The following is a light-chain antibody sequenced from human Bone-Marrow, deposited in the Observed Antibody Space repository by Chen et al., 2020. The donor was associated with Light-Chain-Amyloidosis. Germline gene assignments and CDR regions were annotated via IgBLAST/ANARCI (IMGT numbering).Light chain of an antibody. CDR3: GSYIGNYKFL. J-gene: IGLJ2*01. CDR2: DVF. Sequence: QSALTQPRSVSGSPGQSVTMSCTGTSSNIGTYDSISWFQQHPGKAPKLMIYDVFKRPSGVPDRFSGSKSGNSASLTISGLQAEDEANYFCGSYIGNYKFLFGGGTKLTVL. CDR1: SSNIGTYDS. V-gene: IGLV2-11*01.